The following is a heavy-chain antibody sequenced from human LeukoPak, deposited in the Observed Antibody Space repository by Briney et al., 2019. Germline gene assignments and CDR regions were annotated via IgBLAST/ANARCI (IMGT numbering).Heavy chain of an antibody. CDR3: ARGARYYDYVWGSYRKNYTDV. Sequence: SETLSLTCAVYGGSFSGYYWSWIPQPPGKGLEWIGEINHSGSTNYNPSLKSRVTISVDTSKNQFSLKLSSVTAADTAVYYCARGARYYDYVWGSYRKNYTDVWGKGTTVTVSS. CDR1: GGSFSGYY. D-gene: IGHD3-16*02. J-gene: IGHJ6*03. V-gene: IGHV4-34*01. CDR2: INHSGST.